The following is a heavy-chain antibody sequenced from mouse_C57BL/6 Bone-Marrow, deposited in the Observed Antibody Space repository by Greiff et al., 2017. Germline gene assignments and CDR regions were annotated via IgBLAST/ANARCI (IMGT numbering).Heavy chain of an antibody. CDR2: ISSGGSYT. D-gene: IGHD1-1*01. Sequence: VQLKESGGDLVKPGGSLKLSCAASGFTFSSYGMSWVRQTPDKRLEWVATISSGGSYTYYPDSVKGRFTISRDNAKNTLYLQRSSLKSEDTAMYYGARRFITTVDYWGQGTTLTVSS. CDR1: GFTFSSYG. V-gene: IGHV5-6*01. J-gene: IGHJ2*01. CDR3: ARRFITTVDY.